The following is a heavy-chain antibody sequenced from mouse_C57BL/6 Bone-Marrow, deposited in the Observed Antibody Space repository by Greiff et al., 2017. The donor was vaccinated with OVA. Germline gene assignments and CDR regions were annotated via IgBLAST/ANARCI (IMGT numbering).Heavy chain of an antibody. CDR1: GYTFTSYW. Sequence: QVQLQQPGAELVKPGASVKLSCKASGYTFTSYWMHWVKQRPGQGLEWIGMIHPNSGSTNYNEKFKSKSTLTVDNSSSTTYMQLSSLTSEDSAVYYCARQLRAYWGQGTLVTVSA. J-gene: IGHJ3*01. D-gene: IGHD3-2*02. CDR2: IHPNSGST. V-gene: IGHV1-64*01. CDR3: ARQLRAY.